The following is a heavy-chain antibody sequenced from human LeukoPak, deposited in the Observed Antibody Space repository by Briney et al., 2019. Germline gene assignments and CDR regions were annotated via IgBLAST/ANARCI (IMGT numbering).Heavy chain of an antibody. CDR1: GFIFSDYY. J-gene: IGHJ4*02. Sequence: GGSLRLSCAASGFIFSDYYMDWVRQAPGKGLEWVGRTGNKGNSHITDYGASVKGRFTISRDDSKVSLYLQMNSLKPDDTAVYYCVRRVFGGDCYYVYWGQGTLVTVSS. CDR2: TGNKGNSHIT. D-gene: IGHD2-21*02. V-gene: IGHV3-72*01. CDR3: VRRVFGGDCYYVY.